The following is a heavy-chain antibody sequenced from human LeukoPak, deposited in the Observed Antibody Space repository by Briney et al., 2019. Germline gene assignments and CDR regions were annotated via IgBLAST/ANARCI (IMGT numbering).Heavy chain of an antibody. V-gene: IGHV4-39*01. J-gene: IGHJ5*02. Sequence: SATLSLTCTVSGGSISSSSDYWGWIRQPPGKGLEWIGSIYYSGSTYYNPSLKSRVTISVDTSKNQFSLKLSSVTAADTAVYYCARRAAAGVWFDPWGQGTRVSVSS. CDR2: IYYSGST. D-gene: IGHD6-13*01. CDR1: GGSISSSSDY. CDR3: ARRAAAGVWFDP.